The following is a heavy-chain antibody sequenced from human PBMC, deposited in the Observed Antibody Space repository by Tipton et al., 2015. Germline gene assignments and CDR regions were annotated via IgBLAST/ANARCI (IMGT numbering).Heavy chain of an antibody. Sequence: TLSLTCAVSAYSISSDYYWGWIRQPPGKGLEWIGSLYFSGSTYYNPSLKSRVTISIDRFKNQFSLKLSSVTAADTAVYYCASPSLPHDRGDYYFQSWGQGSLVTASS. V-gene: IGHV4-38-2*01. CDR2: LYFSGST. J-gene: IGHJ4*02. CDR1: AYSISSDYY. D-gene: IGHD2-21*02. CDR3: ASPSLPHDRGDYYFQS.